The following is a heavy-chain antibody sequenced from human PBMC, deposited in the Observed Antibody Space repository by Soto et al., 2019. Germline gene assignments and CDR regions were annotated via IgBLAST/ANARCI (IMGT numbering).Heavy chain of an antibody. D-gene: IGHD1-26*01. V-gene: IGHV3-48*01. CDR1: GFTFSTYS. CDR2: ISSSSSTI. J-gene: IGHJ4*02. Sequence: GGSLRLSCAASGFTFSTYSMNWVRQAPGKGLEWVSYISSSSSTIFYTDSVKGRFTVSRDNSKNTLYLQMNSLRAEDTSVYYCAKEGGLSGSYYISSSYYFDYWGQGTLVTVSS. CDR3: AKEGGLSGSYYISSSYYFDY.